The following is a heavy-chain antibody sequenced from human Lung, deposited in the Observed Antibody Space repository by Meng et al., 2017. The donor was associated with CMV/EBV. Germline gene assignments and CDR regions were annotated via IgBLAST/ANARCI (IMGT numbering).Heavy chain of an antibody. CDR2: ISGTTDYI. CDR3: TRGGFDY. Sequence: GEXLKISCATSGFTFSDYGMNWVRQAPGKGLEWVALISGTTDYIYYADSIKGRFTVSRDDAKNALYLQMNNLRAEDTALYYCTRGGFDYWGQGAMVTVSS. CDR1: GFTFSDYG. J-gene: IGHJ4*02. V-gene: IGHV3-21*06.